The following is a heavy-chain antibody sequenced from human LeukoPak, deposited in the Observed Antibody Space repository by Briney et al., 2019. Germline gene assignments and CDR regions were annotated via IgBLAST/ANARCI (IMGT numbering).Heavy chain of an antibody. CDR1: GFTFSSNW. D-gene: IGHD3-9*01. CDR3: ARRGGILTGSPYFDC. Sequence: GGSLRLSCAASGFTFSSNWMSWVRQAPGKGLEWVANIKQDGSEKYYVDSVKGRFTISRDNAKNSLYLQMNSLRAEDTAVYYCARRGGILTGSPYFDCWGQGTLVTVSS. V-gene: IGHV3-7*01. CDR2: IKQDGSEK. J-gene: IGHJ4*02.